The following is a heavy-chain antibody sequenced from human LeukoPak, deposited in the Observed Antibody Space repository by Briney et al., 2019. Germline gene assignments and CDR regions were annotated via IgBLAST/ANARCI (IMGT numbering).Heavy chain of an antibody. D-gene: IGHD3-22*01. CDR2: ISTSGSPK. J-gene: IGHJ4*02. CDR1: GFTFSSYE. Sequence: HPGRSLRLSCAASGFTFSSYEMSWVRQAPGKGLEWVSYISTSGSPKYYADSVKGWFTISRDSAKTSLYLQMNSLRAEDTAVYYCAREASSGPYGPDTLFDYWGQGTLVTVSS. V-gene: IGHV3-48*03. CDR3: AREASSGPYGPDTLFDY.